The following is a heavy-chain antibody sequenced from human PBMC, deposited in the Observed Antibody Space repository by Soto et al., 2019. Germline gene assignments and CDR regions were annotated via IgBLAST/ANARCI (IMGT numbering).Heavy chain of an antibody. CDR2: IGRKANNYAT. D-gene: IGHD6-19*01. Sequence: EVHLVQSGGGLVQPGGSLKLSCAASGLIFSGSAMHWVRQASGKGLEWVGRIGRKANNYATEYAASVEGRFTISRDESKTTTFLLMNSLKSEDTAVYFCVRQRLVVCPLDHWGQGTLVTVSS. CDR1: GLIFSGSA. J-gene: IGHJ4*02. CDR3: VRQRLVVCPLDH. V-gene: IGHV3-73*02.